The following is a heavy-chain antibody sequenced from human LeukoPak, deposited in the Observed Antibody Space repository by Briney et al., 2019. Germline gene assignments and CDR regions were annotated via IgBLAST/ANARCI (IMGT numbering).Heavy chain of an antibody. J-gene: IGHJ2*01. CDR2: IYSGGST. CDR1: GFIVSSNY. CDR3: ARGTVTSRTWYFDL. D-gene: IGHD4-17*01. Sequence: GGSLRLSCAASGFIVSSNYMTWVRQAPGKGLEWLSLIYSGGSTYYADSVKGRFTFSRDNSKNTLYLQMNSLRAEETAVYYCARGTVTSRTWYFDLWGRGTLVTVSS. V-gene: IGHV3-53*05.